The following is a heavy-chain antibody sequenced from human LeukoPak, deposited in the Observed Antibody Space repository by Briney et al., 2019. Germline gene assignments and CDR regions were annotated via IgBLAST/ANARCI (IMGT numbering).Heavy chain of an antibody. Sequence: PSETLSLTCTVSGGSISSYYWSWIRQPPGKGLEWIGYIYYIGSTNYNPSLKSRVTMSVDTSKNQFSLKLSSVTAADTAVYYCARDHYYDSSGYYYRDNAFDIWGQGTMVTVSS. CDR2: IYYIGST. J-gene: IGHJ3*02. CDR3: ARDHYYDSSGYYYRDNAFDI. CDR1: GGSISSYY. D-gene: IGHD3-22*01. V-gene: IGHV4-59*12.